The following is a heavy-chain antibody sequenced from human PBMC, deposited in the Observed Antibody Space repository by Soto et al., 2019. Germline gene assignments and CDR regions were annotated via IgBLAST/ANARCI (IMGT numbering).Heavy chain of an antibody. D-gene: IGHD1-7*01. V-gene: IGHV1-2*02. CDR3: ARDHRRRPYSWNYSLSWFDP. J-gene: IGHJ5*02. CDR2: INPNSGGT. Sequence: ASVKVSCKASGYTFTGYYMHWVRQAPGQGLEWMGWINPNSGGTNYAQKFQGRVTMTRDTSISTAYMELSRLRSDDTAVYYCARDHRRRPYSWNYSLSWFDPWGQGTLVTVSS. CDR1: GYTFTGYY.